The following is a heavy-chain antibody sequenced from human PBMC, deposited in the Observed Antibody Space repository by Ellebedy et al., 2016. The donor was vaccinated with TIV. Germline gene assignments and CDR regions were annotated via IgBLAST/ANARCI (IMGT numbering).Heavy chain of an antibody. CDR1: GVSISNSDYY. CDR3: ARDPTLPRGRFDP. J-gene: IGHJ5*02. CDR2: IYYSGST. Sequence: MPSETLSLTCTVSGVSISNSDYYWDWIRQPPGKGLEWIGSIYYSGSTYYNPSLKSRVTISVDTSKNQFSLNLSSVTAADTAVYYCARDPTLPRGRFDPWGQGTLVTVSS. V-gene: IGHV4-39*07.